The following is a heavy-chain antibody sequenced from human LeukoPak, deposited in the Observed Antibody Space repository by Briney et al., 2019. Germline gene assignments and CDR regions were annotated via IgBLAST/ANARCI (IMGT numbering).Heavy chain of an antibody. CDR3: ARGSSHYYSIDY. V-gene: IGHV4-59*01. Sequence: SETLSLTCTVSGGSISSYYWSWIRQPPGKGLEWIGYIYYSGSTNYNPSLKSRVTISVDTSKNQFSLKLSSVTAADTAVYYCARGSSHYYSIDYWGQGTLVTVSS. CDR2: IYYSGST. J-gene: IGHJ4*02. CDR1: GGSISSYY. D-gene: IGHD3-10*01.